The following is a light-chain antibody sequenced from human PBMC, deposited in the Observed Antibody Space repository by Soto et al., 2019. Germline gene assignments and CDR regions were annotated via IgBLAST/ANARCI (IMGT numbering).Light chain of an antibody. V-gene: IGLV2-14*01. CDR1: SSDIGSNNY. Sequence: QSALTQPASVSGSPGQSITISCTGTSSDIGSNNYVSWFQQRPGKAPTLIIYEVSNRPSGVSPHFSGSKSGTTASLTISGLLPEDEAEYYCSSYTTTTRLFGGGTKLTVL. CDR2: EVS. J-gene: IGLJ3*02. CDR3: SSYTTTTRL.